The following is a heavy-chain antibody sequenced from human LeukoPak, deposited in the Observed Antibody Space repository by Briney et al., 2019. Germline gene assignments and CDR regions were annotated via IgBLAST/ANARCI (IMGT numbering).Heavy chain of an antibody. D-gene: IGHD2-15*01. V-gene: IGHV3-30*02. Sequence: GGSLRLSCAASGFTFSSYGMHGVRQAPGKGLEWGAFIRYEGNKKYHADSVKGRFTICRDNSKNTLYVKMNTVRTGDRGVYYCAKDGVTGYCRGGSCYSVDYWGQGTLVTVSS. J-gene: IGHJ4*02. CDR2: IRYEGNKK. CDR1: GFTFSSYG. CDR3: AKDGVTGYCRGGSCYSVDY.